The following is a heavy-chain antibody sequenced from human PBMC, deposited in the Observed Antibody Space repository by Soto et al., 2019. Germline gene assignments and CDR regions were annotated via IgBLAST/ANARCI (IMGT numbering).Heavy chain of an antibody. CDR1: GGSINNGDFY. J-gene: IGHJ5*02. CDR3: ASAQMAGNWFDP. CDR2: IYYSGTT. Sequence: QVQLQESGPGLVKPSQTLSLTCTVSGGSINNGDFYWSWIRQSPGTGLEWIGFIYYSGTTYYNPSLKSRIIMSVDMSKNQFSLKVRSVTAADTAVYYCASAQMAGNWFDPWGQGTLVTVSS. V-gene: IGHV4-30-4*01.